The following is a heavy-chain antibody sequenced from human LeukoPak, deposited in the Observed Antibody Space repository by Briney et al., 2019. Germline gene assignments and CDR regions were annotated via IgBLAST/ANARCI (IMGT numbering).Heavy chain of an antibody. D-gene: IGHD2-21*01. Sequence: PGGSLRPSCAASGFTFSTYSLNWVRQAPGKGLEWVANIKQDGSEKYYVDSVKGRFTISRDNAKNSLYLQMNSLRAEDTAVYYCARSYCGGDCYLHYWGQGTLVTVSS. J-gene: IGHJ4*02. CDR2: IKQDGSEK. CDR1: GFTFSTYS. CDR3: ARSYCGGDCYLHY. V-gene: IGHV3-7*01.